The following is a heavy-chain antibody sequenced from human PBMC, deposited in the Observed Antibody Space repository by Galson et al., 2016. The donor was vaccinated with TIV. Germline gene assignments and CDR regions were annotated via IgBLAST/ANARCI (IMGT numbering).Heavy chain of an antibody. CDR3: ARGTGFSYGFWY. D-gene: IGHD5-18*01. J-gene: IGHJ4*02. CDR1: GYSISRGFY. Sequence: ETLSLTCAVSGYSISRGFYWAWIRQPPGKGLEWVGTIYHGGSTYFNPSLKSRVAISVDTSKNQFSLKLTSVTASDTAVYYCARGTGFSYGFWYWGQGALVTVSS. V-gene: IGHV4-38-2*01. CDR2: IYHGGST.